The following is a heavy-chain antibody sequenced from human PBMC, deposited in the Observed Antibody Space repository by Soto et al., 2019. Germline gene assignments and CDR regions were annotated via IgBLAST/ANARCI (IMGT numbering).Heavy chain of an antibody. Sequence: QVQLVESGGGVVQPGRSLRLSCAASGFTFSSYAMHWVRQAPGKGLEWVAVISYDGSNKYYADSVKGRFTISRDNSKNTLYLQMNSLRAEDTAVYYCASPAVAGTPRLLEYWGQGTLVTVSS. D-gene: IGHD6-19*01. CDR2: ISYDGSNK. J-gene: IGHJ4*02. V-gene: IGHV3-30-3*01. CDR3: ASPAVAGTPRLLEY. CDR1: GFTFSSYA.